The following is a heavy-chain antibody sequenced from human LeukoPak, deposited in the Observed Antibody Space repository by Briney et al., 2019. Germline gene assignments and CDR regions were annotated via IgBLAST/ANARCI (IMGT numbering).Heavy chain of an antibody. J-gene: IGHJ4*02. V-gene: IGHV4-4*07. CDR3: AREHMVRGVINR. CDR2: IYSSGST. D-gene: IGHD3-10*01. Sequence: SETLSLTCTVAGDSISNSYWRWTRQPAGNRMEWLGRIYSSGSTNYNPSLEKPLTVSVETSKNQFSLKLSSVTAADTAVYYCAREHMVRGVINRWGQGALVTVSS. CDR1: GDSISNSY.